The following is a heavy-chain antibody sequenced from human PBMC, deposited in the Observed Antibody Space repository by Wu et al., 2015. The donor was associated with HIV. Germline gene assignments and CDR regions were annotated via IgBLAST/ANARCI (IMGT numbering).Heavy chain of an antibody. J-gene: IGHJ4*02. Sequence: QVQLQESGPGLVKPSETLSLTCGVFGESFTDYYWTWIRQPPGKGLEWIGDINHVGSTNYNPSLKSRVTISVATSKNQFSLKLNSVTAADTAVYFCARGRRIMVTFGGVIGLGYWGQGALGTVSS. CDR3: ARGRRIMVTFGGVIGLGY. V-gene: IGHV4-34*10. CDR1: GESFTDYY. D-gene: IGHD3-16*01. CDR2: INHVGST.